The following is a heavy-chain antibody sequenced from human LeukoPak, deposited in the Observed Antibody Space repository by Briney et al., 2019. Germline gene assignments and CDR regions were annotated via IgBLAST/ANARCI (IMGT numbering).Heavy chain of an antibody. J-gene: IGHJ4*02. CDR3: AKYRAGWILFDY. D-gene: IGHD2-2*03. V-gene: IGHV3-23*01. CDR1: GFTFSSYA. Sequence: GGSLRLSCAAFGFTFSSYAMSWVRQAPGKGLEWVSAISGSGGSTYYADSVKGRFTISRDNSKNTLYLQMNSLRAEDTAVYYCAKYRAGWILFDYWGQGTLVTVAS. CDR2: ISGSGGST.